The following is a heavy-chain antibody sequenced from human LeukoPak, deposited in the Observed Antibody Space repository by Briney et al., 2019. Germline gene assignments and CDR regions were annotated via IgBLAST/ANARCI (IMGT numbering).Heavy chain of an antibody. CDR1: GFTFSSYV. CDR2: ISSSGDST. CDR3: AKRAVGAAYYFDY. V-gene: IGHV3-23*01. D-gene: IGHD2-15*01. J-gene: IGHJ4*02. Sequence: PGGSLRLSCAASGFTFSSYVMSWVRQAPGKGLEWVSDISSSGDSTHYADSVKGRFTISRDNSKNTPFLQMNSLRAEDTAVYYCAKRAVGAAYYFDYWGQGTLVTVSS.